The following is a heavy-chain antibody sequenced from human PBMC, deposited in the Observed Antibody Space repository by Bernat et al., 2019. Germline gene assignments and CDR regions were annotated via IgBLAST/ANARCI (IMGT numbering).Heavy chain of an antibody. CDR3: ARYWTEEGAYWFDP. V-gene: IGHV3-NL1*01. Sequence: VQLVESGGGVVQPGGSLRLSCAASGFTFSSYYMNWVRQAPGKGLEWVSVIYSGGSYKYYADSVNGRFTISSDNSKNTLYLQMNSLRAEDTAVYYCARYWTEEGAYWFDPWGQGTLVTVSS. CDR1: GFTFSSYY. D-gene: IGHD2-8*02. CDR2: IYSGGSYK. J-gene: IGHJ5*02.